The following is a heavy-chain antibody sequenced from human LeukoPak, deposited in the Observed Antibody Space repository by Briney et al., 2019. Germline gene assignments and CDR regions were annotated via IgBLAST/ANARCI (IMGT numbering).Heavy chain of an antibody. CDR2: INPSGGST. Sequence: ASVKVSCKASGYTFTSYYMHWVRQAPGQGLGWMGIINPSGGSTSHAQKFQGRVTMTRDTSTSTVYMELSSLRSEDTAVYYCARTMYSSGWCDYWGQGTLVTVSS. D-gene: IGHD6-19*01. CDR3: ARTMYSSGWCDY. CDR1: GYTFTSYY. V-gene: IGHV1-46*01. J-gene: IGHJ4*02.